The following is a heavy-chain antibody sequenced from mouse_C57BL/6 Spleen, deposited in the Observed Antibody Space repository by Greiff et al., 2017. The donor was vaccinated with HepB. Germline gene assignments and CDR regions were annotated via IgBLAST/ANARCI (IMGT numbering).Heavy chain of an antibody. D-gene: IGHD4-1*01. CDR1: GFTFSSYA. J-gene: IGHJ4*01. V-gene: IGHV5-4*01. CDR2: ISDGGSYT. CDR3: ARDGWDDAMDY. Sequence: EVKLMESGGGLVKPGGSLKLSCAASGFTFSSYAMSWVRQTPEKRLEWVATISDGGSYTYYPDNVKGRCTISRDNAKNNLYLQMSHLKSEDTAMYYCARDGWDDAMDYWGQGTSVTVSS.